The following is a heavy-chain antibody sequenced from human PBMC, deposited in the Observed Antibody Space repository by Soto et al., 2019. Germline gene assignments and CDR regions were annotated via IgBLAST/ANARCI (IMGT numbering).Heavy chain of an antibody. D-gene: IGHD3-9*01. J-gene: IGHJ4*02. CDR1: GFTLTSYH. Sequence: PGGSLRLSSQASGFTLTSYHMISVRQARGIGLWLLAGLSSTGKSEEYAVSVQGRFTISRDSDKNTLHLQMNSLRADDTAVYYCAREFYDIFTVQYWGQRTLFTVSS. CDR2: LSSTGKSE. CDR3: AREFYDIFTVQY. V-gene: IGHV3-23*01.